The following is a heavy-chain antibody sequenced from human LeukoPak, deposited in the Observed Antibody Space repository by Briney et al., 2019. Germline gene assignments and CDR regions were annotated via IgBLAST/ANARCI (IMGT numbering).Heavy chain of an antibody. D-gene: IGHD1-14*01. CDR3: ARDSRIYDAFDI. CDR1: GYTFTSCD. Sequence: ASVNVSCKASGYTFTSCDINWVRQATGQGLEWMGWMNPNSGDTGYAQNFQGRVTITRDTSISTAYMELSSLRSEDTPVYYCARDSRIYDAFDIWGQGTMVTVSS. V-gene: IGHV1-8*01. CDR2: MNPNSGDT. J-gene: IGHJ3*02.